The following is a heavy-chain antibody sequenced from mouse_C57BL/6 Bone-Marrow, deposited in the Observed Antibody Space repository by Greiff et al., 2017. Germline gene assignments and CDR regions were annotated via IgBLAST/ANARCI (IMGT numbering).Heavy chain of an antibody. V-gene: IGHV1-42*01. CDR2: INPSTGGT. Sequence: VQLQQSGPELVKPGASVKMSCKASGYSFTGYYMNWVKQRPEKSLEWIGDINPSTGGTTYNEKFKGKATLTVDKSSSTAYMQLKRLTSEDSAVYYCAPGIGAAYYVDYWGQGTTLTVSA. J-gene: IGHJ2*01. CDR1: GYSFTGYY. CDR3: APGIGAAYYVDY.